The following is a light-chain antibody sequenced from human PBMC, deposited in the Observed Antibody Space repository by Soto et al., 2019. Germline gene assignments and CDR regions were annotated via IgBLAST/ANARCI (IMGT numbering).Light chain of an antibody. V-gene: IGKV1-5*03. J-gene: IGKJ1*01. CDR2: EAS. Sequence: DVQVCLSPHTRSASVVDRATITCRASQSISDYLAWYQQKPGHDPTFFIYEASTFEVGVPSRFSGSASGTAFTLTISSMQPDDFAAYYCQQYNSCSWPFGQGTKVDNK. CDR3: QQYNSCSWP. CDR1: QSISDY.